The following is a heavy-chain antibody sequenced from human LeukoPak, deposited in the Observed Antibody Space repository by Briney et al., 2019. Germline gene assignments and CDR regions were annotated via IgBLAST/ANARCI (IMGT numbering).Heavy chain of an antibody. CDR3: ARRSRDGYIPQAYFDY. J-gene: IGHJ4*02. CDR1: EYTFTGYY. Sequence: ASVKVSCKAFEYTFTGYYIHWVRQAPGQGLEWMGWINPNSGGTNYAQKFQGRVTMTRDTSISTAYMELSSLRSDDTAVYYCARRSRDGYIPQAYFDYWGQGTLVTASS. D-gene: IGHD5-24*01. V-gene: IGHV1-2*02. CDR2: INPNSGGT.